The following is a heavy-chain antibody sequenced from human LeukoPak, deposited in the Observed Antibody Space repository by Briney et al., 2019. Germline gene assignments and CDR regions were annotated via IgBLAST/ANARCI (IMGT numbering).Heavy chain of an antibody. CDR2: INSGGSTI. J-gene: IGHJ4*02. Sequence: PGGSLRLSCAASGFTFNTYEMNWVRQAPGKGLEWVSYINSGGSTIYYADSVKGRFTISRDNAKNSLYLQMNSLRAEDTAVYYCARDGRITGTTVIDYWGQGTLVTVSS. D-gene: IGHD1-20*01. V-gene: IGHV3-48*03. CDR1: GFTFNTYE. CDR3: ARDGRITGTTVIDY.